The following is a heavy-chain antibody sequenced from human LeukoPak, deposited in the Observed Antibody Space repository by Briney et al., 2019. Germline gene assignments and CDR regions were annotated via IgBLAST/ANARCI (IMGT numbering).Heavy chain of an antibody. V-gene: IGHV4-31*03. Sequence: SETLSLTCTVSGGSISSGGYYWSWIRQHPGKGLEWIGYIYYSGSTYYNPSLKSRVTISVDTSKNQFSLKLSSVTAADTAVYYCARGHLGLVVAPDYWGQGTLVTVSS. J-gene: IGHJ4*02. D-gene: IGHD3-22*01. CDR3: ARGHLGLVVAPDY. CDR1: GGSISSGGYY. CDR2: IYYSGST.